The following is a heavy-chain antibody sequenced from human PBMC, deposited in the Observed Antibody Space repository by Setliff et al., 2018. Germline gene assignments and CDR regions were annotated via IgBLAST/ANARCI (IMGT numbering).Heavy chain of an antibody. CDR1: GYSFTLYA. V-gene: IGHV1-3*03. J-gene: IGHJ4*02. D-gene: IGHD2-21*01. CDR2: MNIDNGKT. CDR3: ARGYCDGIGCPAPLYYFDS. Sequence: ASVKVSCKASGYSFTLYAMHWMRQAPGQRLGWMGWMNIDNGKTEYSQEFQDRVTFTRDTFAETAYMGLRSLTSDDMAVYYCARGYCDGIGCPAPLYYFDSWGQGTLVTVSS.